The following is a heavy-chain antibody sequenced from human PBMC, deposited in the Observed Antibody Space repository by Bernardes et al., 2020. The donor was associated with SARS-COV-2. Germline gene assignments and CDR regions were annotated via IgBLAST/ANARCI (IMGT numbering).Heavy chain of an antibody. D-gene: IGHD2-21*01. CDR3: VRDFDVVVMPARRPFLY. Sequence: GGSLRLSCATSGFTFKSYCMSWIRQAPGKGLEWVASIGTSGTIFQADAFKGRFTISRDDGHNSLFLQMNTLRVEDTAVYYCVRDFDVVVMPARRPFLYWGKGTLVTVSS. CDR2: IGTSGTI. V-gene: IGHV3-21*01. CDR1: GFTFKSYC. J-gene: IGHJ4*02.